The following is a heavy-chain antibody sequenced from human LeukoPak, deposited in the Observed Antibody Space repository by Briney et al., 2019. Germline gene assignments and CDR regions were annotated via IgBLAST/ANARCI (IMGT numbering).Heavy chain of an antibody. D-gene: IGHD4-17*01. CDR1: GFTFSSYV. V-gene: IGHV3-23*01. CDR3: ARRSVTTFDY. Sequence: PGGSLRLSCAASGFTFSSYVMSWVGQAPGKGLEWVSLISGNDGSTYYADSVKGRFTISRDNSKNTLYLQMSSLRADDTAVYYCARRSVTTFDYWGQGTLVTVSS. J-gene: IGHJ4*02. CDR2: ISGNDGST.